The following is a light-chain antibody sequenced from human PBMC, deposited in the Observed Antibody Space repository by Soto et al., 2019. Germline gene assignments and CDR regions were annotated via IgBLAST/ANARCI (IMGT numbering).Light chain of an antibody. CDR3: QLWDSSSDRYV. V-gene: IGLV3-21*02. Sequence: SYELSQRPSMSVAPGQTASISCWGKHVGSYSVHWYQQKPGQAPVLVVYDDSDRPSGIPERFSGSTSGNTATLTISRVEAGDEADYYCQLWDSSSDRYVFGTGTKVTVL. CDR2: DDS. J-gene: IGLJ1*01. CDR1: HVGSYS.